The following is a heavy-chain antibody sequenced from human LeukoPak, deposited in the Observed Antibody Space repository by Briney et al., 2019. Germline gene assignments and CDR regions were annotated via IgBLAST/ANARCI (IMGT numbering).Heavy chain of an antibody. J-gene: IGHJ4*02. CDR1: GGSFSGYY. Sequence: PSETLSLTCAVYGGSFSGYYWSWIRQPPGKGLEWIGEINHSGSTNYNPSLKSRVTISVDTSKNQFSLKLSSVTAADTAVYYCAREVAAGDGGYWGQGTLVTVSS. CDR3: AREVAAGDGGY. CDR2: INHSGST. V-gene: IGHV4-34*01. D-gene: IGHD5-12*01.